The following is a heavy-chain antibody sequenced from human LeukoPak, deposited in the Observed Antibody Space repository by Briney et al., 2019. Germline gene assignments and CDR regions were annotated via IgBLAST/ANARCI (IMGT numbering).Heavy chain of an antibody. Sequence: SETLSLTCTVSGGSISSGGYYWSWIRQHPGKGLEWIGYIYYSGSTYYNPSFKSRVTISVDTSKNQFSLKLSSVTAADTAVYYCAREQGSGSSSFDYWGQGTLVTVSS. CDR3: AREQGSGSSSFDY. D-gene: IGHD3-10*01. V-gene: IGHV4-31*03. J-gene: IGHJ4*02. CDR1: GGSISSGGYY. CDR2: IYYSGST.